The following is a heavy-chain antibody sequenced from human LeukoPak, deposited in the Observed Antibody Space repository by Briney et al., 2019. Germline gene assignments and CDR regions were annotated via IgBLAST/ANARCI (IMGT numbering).Heavy chain of an antibody. CDR1: GYSFTSYW. D-gene: IGHD3/OR15-3a*01. V-gene: IGHV5-51*01. CDR3: ARLPLDGTRPLYYYYYGMDV. Sequence: GESLKISCKGSGYSFTSYWIGWVRQMPGKGLEWMGIIYPGDSDTRYSPSVQGQVTISADKSISTAYLQWSSLKASDTAMYYCARLPLDGTRPLYYYYYGMDVWGQGTTVTVSS. J-gene: IGHJ6*02. CDR2: IYPGDSDT.